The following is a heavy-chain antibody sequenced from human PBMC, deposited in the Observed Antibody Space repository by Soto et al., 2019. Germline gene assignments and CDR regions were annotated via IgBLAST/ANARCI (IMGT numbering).Heavy chain of an antibody. J-gene: IGHJ5*02. CDR1: GFIFSSYW. V-gene: IGHV3-74*01. CDR3: VRVGSGSYSWRDP. CDR2: INTDGGTT. Sequence: GGSLRLSCTASGFIFSSYWMHWVRQAPGKGLVWVSRINTDGGTTTYAESVKGRFTISRDNARNTLYLQMNSLRPEDTALYYCVRVGSGSYSWRDPWGQGTLVNVS. D-gene: IGHD1-26*01.